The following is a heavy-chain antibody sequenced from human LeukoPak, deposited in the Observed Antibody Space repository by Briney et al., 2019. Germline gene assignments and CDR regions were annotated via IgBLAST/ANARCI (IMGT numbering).Heavy chain of an antibody. V-gene: IGHV4-39*01. CDR3: AKHRMWLVGLDY. D-gene: IGHD6-19*01. J-gene: IGHJ4*02. Sequence: SETLSLTCTVSGGSISSSSYYWGWIRQPPGKGLEWIGSIYYSGSTYYNPSLKSRVAIALDTSKNQFSLELNSVTAADTAIYYCAKHRMWLVGLDYWGQGTLVTVTS. CDR2: IYYSGST. CDR1: GGSISSSSYY.